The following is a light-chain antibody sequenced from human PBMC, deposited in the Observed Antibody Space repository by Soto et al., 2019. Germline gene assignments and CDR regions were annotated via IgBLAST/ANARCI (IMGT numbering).Light chain of an antibody. Sequence: DIQMTQSPSSLSASVGDRVTITCRASQTVSTSLNWYQQKPGKAPNLLIYAASSLQSGVPSRFSGRGSGTDFTLIISSLQPEDFATYYCQQSYSTPVTLGQGTRLEIK. J-gene: IGKJ5*01. CDR1: QTVSTS. V-gene: IGKV1-39*01. CDR2: AAS. CDR3: QQSYSTPVT.